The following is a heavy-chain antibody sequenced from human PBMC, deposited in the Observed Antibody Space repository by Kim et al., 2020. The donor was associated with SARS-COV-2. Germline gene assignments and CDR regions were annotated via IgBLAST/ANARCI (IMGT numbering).Heavy chain of an antibody. V-gene: IGHV1-8*01. CDR1: GYTFTSYD. D-gene: IGHD3-3*01. CDR2: MNPNSGNT. CDR3: ARVSPYYDFWSGSGGGWFDP. Sequence: ASVKVSCKASGYTFTSYDINWVRQATGQGLEWMGWMNPNSGNTGYAQKFQGRVTMTRNTSISTAYMELSSLRSEDTAVYYCARVSPYYDFWSGSGGGWFDPWGQGTLVTVSS. J-gene: IGHJ5*02.